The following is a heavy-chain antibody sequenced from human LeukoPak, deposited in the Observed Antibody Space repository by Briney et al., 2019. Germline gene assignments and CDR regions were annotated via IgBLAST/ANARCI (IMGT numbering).Heavy chain of an antibody. CDR2: IYYSGST. Sequence: PSETLSLTCTVSGGSISSYYWSWIRQPPGKGLEWVGYIYYSGSTNCNPSLKSRVTISVDTSKNQFSLKLSSVTAADTAVYYCARGGSMSVGLDPWGQGTLVTVSS. D-gene: IGHD2-15*01. CDR1: GGSISSYY. J-gene: IGHJ5*02. V-gene: IGHV4-59*01. CDR3: ARGGSMSVGLDP.